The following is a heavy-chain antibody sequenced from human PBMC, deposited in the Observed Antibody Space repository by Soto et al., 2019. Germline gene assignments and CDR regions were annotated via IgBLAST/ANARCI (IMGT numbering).Heavy chain of an antibody. CDR1: GFTFSSYA. CDR2: ISYDGSNK. J-gene: IGHJ6*02. V-gene: IGHV3-30-3*01. CDR3: ARDDRRYGMDV. Sequence: LRLSCAASGFTFSSYAMHWVRQAPGKGLEWVAVISYDGSNKYYADSVKGRFTISRDNSKNTLYLQMNSLRAEDTAVYYCARDDRRYGMDVWGQGTTVTVSS.